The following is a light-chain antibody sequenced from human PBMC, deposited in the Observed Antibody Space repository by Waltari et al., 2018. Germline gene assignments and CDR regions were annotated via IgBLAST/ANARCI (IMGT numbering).Light chain of an antibody. Sequence: QSVLTQPPSVSAAPGQKVTVSCSGTTSNIGNYYVSWYQHLPGTAPKRLIFDNSQRPSGIPERFSGSKSGTSATLGITGLQTGDEADYYCGTWDSSLDSYVFGSGSKVTVL. CDR2: DNS. J-gene: IGLJ1*01. V-gene: IGLV1-51*01. CDR3: GTWDSSLDSYV. CDR1: TSNIGNYY.